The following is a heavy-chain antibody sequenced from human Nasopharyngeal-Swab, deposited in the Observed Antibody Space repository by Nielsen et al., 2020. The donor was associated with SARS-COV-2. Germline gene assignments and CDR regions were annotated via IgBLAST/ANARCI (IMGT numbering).Heavy chain of an antibody. CDR3: ARARRTDIVVVPAAPRGYYMDV. CDR2: TYYRSKWYN. Sequence: QTPSLTRAISGDSVSSNSAAWNWIRQSPSRGLEWLGRTYYRSKWYNDYAVSVKSRITINPDTSKNQFSLQLNSVTPEDTAVYYCARARRTDIVVVPAAPRGYYMDVWGKGTTVTVSS. CDR1: GDSVSSNSAA. J-gene: IGHJ6*03. V-gene: IGHV6-1*01. D-gene: IGHD2-2*01.